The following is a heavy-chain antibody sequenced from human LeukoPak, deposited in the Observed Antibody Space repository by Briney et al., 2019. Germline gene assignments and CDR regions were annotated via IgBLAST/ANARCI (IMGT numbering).Heavy chain of an antibody. CDR2: INPNSGGT. Sequence: ASVKVSCKASGYTFTGYYMHWVRQAPGQGLEWMGRINPNSGGTNYAQKFQGRVTMTRDTSIGTAYMELSRLRSDDTAVYYCARERETGTVPGWFDPWGQGTLVTVSS. V-gene: IGHV1-2*06. CDR3: ARERETGTVPGWFDP. CDR1: GYTFTGYY. J-gene: IGHJ5*02. D-gene: IGHD1-1*01.